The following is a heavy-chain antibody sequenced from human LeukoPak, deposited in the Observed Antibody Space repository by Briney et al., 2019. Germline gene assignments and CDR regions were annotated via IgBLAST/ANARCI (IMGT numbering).Heavy chain of an antibody. CDR1: GYTLTSYA. V-gene: IGHV1-3*03. CDR2: INAGNGNT. Sequence: ASVKVSCKASGYTLTSYAMHWVRQAPGQRLEWMGWINAGNGNTKYSQEFQGRVTITRDTSASTAYMELSSLRSEDMAVYYCARGKMAYSYGLFDYWGQGTLVTVSS. J-gene: IGHJ4*02. CDR3: ARGKMAYSYGLFDY. D-gene: IGHD5-18*01.